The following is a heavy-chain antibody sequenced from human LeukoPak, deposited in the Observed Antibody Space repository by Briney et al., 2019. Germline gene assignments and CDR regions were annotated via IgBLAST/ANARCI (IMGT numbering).Heavy chain of an antibody. V-gene: IGHV4-61*08. D-gene: IGHD3-22*01. CDR3: ARVSGSTYYYDSSGSAYYFDY. Sequence: SETLSLTCSVSGGPISSGVYYWSWIRQPPGKGLEWIGYIYYSGSTNYNPSLKSRVTISVDASKNQFSLKLSSVTAADTAVYYCARVSGSTYYYDSSGSAYYFDYWGQGTLVTVSS. CDR1: GGPISSGVYY. J-gene: IGHJ4*02. CDR2: IYYSGST.